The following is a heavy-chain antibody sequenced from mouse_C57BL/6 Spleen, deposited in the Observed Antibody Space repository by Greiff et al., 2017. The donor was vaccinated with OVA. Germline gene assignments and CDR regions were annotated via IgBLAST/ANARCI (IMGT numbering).Heavy chain of an antibody. Sequence: VQLQQSGAELVRPGASVTLSCKASGYTFTDYEMHWVKQTPVHGLEWIGAIDPETGGTAYNQKFKGKAILTADKSSSTAYMELRSLTSEDSAVYYCTRRNWDVSYFDYWGQGTTLTVSS. CDR3: TRRNWDVSYFDY. J-gene: IGHJ2*01. V-gene: IGHV1-15*01. CDR2: IDPETGGT. D-gene: IGHD4-1*01. CDR1: GYTFTDYE.